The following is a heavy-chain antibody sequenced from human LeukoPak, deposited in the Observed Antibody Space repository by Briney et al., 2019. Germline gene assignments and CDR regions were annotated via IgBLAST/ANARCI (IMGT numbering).Heavy chain of an antibody. CDR1: GGSLSSGDYY. J-gene: IGHJ4*02. CDR3: ARIPSTSDYFDY. D-gene: IGHD2-2*01. CDR2: IYYSGST. Sequence: PSETLSLTCTVSGGSLSSGDYYWSWIRQPPGKGLEWIGYIYYSGSTYYNPSLKSRVTISVDTSKNQFSLKLSSVTAADTAVYYCARIPSTSDYFDYWGQGTLVTVSS. V-gene: IGHV4-30-4*08.